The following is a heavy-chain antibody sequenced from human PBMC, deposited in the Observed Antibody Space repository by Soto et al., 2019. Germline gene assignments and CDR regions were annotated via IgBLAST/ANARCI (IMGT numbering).Heavy chain of an antibody. CDR1: GGSISSGDYY. J-gene: IGHJ6*02. CDR2: IYYSGST. CDR3: ARDYVDTANHYYYGMDV. D-gene: IGHD5-18*01. Sequence: SETLSLTCAVSGGSISSGDYYWSWIRQPPGKGLEWIGYIYYSGSTYYNPSLKSRVTISVDTSKNQFSLKLSSVTAADTAVYYCARDYVDTANHYYYGMDVWGQGTTVTVSS. V-gene: IGHV4-30-4*01.